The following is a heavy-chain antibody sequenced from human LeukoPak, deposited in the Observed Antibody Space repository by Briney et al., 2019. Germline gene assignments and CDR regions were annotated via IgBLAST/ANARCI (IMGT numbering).Heavy chain of an antibody. CDR3: ARAGNGGDYNYGMDV. J-gene: IGHJ6*02. Sequence: PSETLSLTCAVYGGSFSGYYWSWIRQPPGKGLEWIGEINHSGSTNYNPSLKSRVIISVDTSKNQFSLKLSSVTAADTAVYYCARAGNGGDYNYGMDVWGQGTTVTVSS. D-gene: IGHD2-8*01. CDR1: GGSFSGYY. CDR2: INHSGST. V-gene: IGHV4-34*09.